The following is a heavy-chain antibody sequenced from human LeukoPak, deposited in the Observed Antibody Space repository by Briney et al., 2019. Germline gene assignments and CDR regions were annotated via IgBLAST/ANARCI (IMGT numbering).Heavy chain of an antibody. Sequence: SETLSLTCTVSNFSISRAYYWGWIRQPPGKGLEWIGAIYHSGTTYYNPSLKSRVTISVDTSNNQFSLKLSSVTAADTAVYYCARHRYSHWWFDPWGQGTLVTVSS. CDR1: NFSISRAYY. CDR3: ARHRYSHWWFDP. J-gene: IGHJ5*02. CDR2: IYHSGTT. V-gene: IGHV4-38-2*02. D-gene: IGHD6-13*01.